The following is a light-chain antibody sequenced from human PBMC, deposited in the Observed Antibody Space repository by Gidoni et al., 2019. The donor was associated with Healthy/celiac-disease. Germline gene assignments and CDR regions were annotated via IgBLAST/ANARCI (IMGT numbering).Light chain of an antibody. J-gene: IGLJ3*02. V-gene: IGLV2-14*01. Sequence: QSALTQPASVSGSPGQASTISRTGTSSDVGGYNYVSWYQQHPGKAPQLMIYEVSNRPSGVSHRFSGSKSGNTASLTISGLQAEDEADYYCSSYTSSSTPSWVVGGGTKLSVL. CDR3: SSYTSSSTPSWV. CDR2: EVS. CDR1: SSDVGGYNY.